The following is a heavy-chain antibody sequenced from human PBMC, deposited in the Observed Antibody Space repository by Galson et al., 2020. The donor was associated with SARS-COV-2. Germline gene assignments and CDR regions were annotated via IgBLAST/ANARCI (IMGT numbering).Heavy chain of an antibody. J-gene: IGHJ4*02. CDR1: GYTFTSYD. CDR2: MNPNSGNT. D-gene: IGHD3-22*01. Sequence: ASVKVSCKASGYTFTSYDINWVRQATGQGLEWMGWMNPNSGNTGYAQKFQGRVTMTRNTSISTAYMELSSLRSEDTAVYYCAREVDRSYYYDSSGYRAFDYWGQGTLVTVSS. V-gene: IGHV1-8*01. CDR3: AREVDRSYYYDSSGYRAFDY.